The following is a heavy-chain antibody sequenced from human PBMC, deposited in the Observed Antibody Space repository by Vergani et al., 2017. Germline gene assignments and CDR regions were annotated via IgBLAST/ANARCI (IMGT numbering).Heavy chain of an antibody. D-gene: IGHD4-23*01. V-gene: IGHV3-48*04. CDR3: ARDLNSEGRRWKGWCDP. Sequence: EVQLVESGGGLVKPGGSLRLSCAASGFTFSNAWMSWVRQAPGKGLEWVSYISSSGSIIYYADSVKGRFTISRDNAKNSLYLQMNSLRAEDTAVYYCARDLNSEGRRWKGWCDPWGQGTLVTVSS. CDR2: ISSSGSII. CDR1: GFTFSNAW. J-gene: IGHJ5*02.